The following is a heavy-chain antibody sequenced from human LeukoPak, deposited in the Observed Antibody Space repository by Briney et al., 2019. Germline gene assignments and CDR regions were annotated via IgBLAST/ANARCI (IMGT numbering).Heavy chain of an antibody. CDR1: GFTFSNYG. J-gene: IGHJ4*02. Sequence: TGGSLRLSCAASGFTFSNYGMNWVRQAPGKGLEWVAIISFDGSNKYYADSVKGRFTISRDNSKNTLYLQMNSLRAEDTAIYYCAKANNGYSDCWGQGTLVTVSS. D-gene: IGHD2-8*01. V-gene: IGHV3-30*18. CDR3: AKANNGYSDC. CDR2: ISFDGSNK.